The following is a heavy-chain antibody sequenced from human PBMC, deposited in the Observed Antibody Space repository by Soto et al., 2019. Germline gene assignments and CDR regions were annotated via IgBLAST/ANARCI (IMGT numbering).Heavy chain of an antibody. D-gene: IGHD3-16*01. V-gene: IGHV3-30*18. CDR2: ISYDGSNK. J-gene: IGHJ6*02. CDR3: AKDQALGRRYYYYGMDV. Sequence: QVQLVESGGGVVQPGRSLRLSCAASGFTFSSYGMHWVRQAPGKGLEWVAVISYDGSNKYYADSVKGRFTISRDNSKNTLYLQMNSLRAEDTAVYYCAKDQALGRRYYYYGMDVWGQGTTVTVSS. CDR1: GFTFSSYG.